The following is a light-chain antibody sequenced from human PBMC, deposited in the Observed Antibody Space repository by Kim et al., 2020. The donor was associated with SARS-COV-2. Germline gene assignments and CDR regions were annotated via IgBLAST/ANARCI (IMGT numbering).Light chain of an antibody. CDR2: SNN. CDR1: SADTGIKT. V-gene: IGLV1-44*01. CDR3: AAWDDSLNGYV. J-gene: IGLJ1*01. Sequence: GQSVTISAPGSSADTGIKTVNWYQPLPGTAPNLLIYSNNQRPSGVPDRFSGSKSGTSASLAISGLQSEDEADYYCAAWDDSLNGYVFGTGTKVTVL.